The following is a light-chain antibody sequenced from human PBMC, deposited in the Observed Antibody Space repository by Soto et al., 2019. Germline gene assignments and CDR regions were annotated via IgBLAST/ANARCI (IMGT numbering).Light chain of an antibody. CDR3: KQYDNSPST. V-gene: IGKV3-20*01. J-gene: IGKJ1*01. CDR1: QSVSSSF. CDR2: GAS. Sequence: EIVLTQSPGTLSLSPGERATLSCRASQSVSSSFLAWYQQKPGQAPRLLIYGASSRATGMPDRFSGSGSGTDFTLTISRLEPEDFAVYYCKQYDNSPSTFGQGTKVEIK.